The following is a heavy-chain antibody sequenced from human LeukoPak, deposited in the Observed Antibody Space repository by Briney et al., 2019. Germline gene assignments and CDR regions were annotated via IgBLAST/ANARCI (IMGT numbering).Heavy chain of an antibody. D-gene: IGHD6-6*01. CDR2: IIPIFGTA. V-gene: IGHV1-69*13. Sequence: SVKVSCKASGYTFTSYAISWVRQAPGQGLEWMGGIIPIFGTANYAQKFQGRVTITADESTSTAYMELSSLRSEDTAVYYCARRNSSSLTSYYFDYWGQGTLVTVSS. J-gene: IGHJ4*02. CDR3: ARRNSSSLTSYYFDY. CDR1: GYTFTSYA.